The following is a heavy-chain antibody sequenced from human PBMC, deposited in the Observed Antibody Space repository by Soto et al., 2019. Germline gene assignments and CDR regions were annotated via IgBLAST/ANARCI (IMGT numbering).Heavy chain of an antibody. CDR3: ARDKCSGGHCYSYFDY. CDR1: GFTFSNYA. Sequence: QVQLVESGGGVVQPGRSLRLSCAASGFTFSNYAMNWVRQAPGKGLEWVAVISYDGSSKYFADSVKGRFTISRDNSKNRLYLHMNSLRPEDTAVYYCARDKCSGGHCYSYFDYWGQGILVTVSS. J-gene: IGHJ4*02. D-gene: IGHD2-15*01. CDR2: ISYDGSSK. V-gene: IGHV3-30-3*01.